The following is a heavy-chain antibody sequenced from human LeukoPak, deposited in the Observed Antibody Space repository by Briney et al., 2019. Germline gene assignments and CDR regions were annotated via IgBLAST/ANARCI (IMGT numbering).Heavy chain of an antibody. D-gene: IGHD3-3*01. J-gene: IGHJ6*02. Sequence: GRSLRLSCAASGFTFSSYGMHWVRQAPGKGLEWVAVIWYDGSNKYYADSVKGRFTISRDNSKNTLYLQMNSLRAEDTAVYYCARVFGTTYYDFWSCYYYGMDVWGQGTTVTVSS. CDR3: ARVFGTTYYDFWSCYYYGMDV. CDR1: GFTFSSYG. CDR2: IWYDGSNK. V-gene: IGHV3-33*01.